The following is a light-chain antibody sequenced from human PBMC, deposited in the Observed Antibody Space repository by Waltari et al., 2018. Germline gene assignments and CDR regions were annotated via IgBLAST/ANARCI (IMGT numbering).Light chain of an antibody. CDR2: ETT. CDR1: SPQIGAGHV. V-gene: IGLV1-40*01. J-gene: IGLJ2*01. CDR3: QSFDSNLTVVV. Sequence: QSVLTQPPSVSGAPGQRVPISCNGSSPQIGAGHVVHWYQHPPGAAPSLFIYETTHRPSGVPDRFSGSNSGTSTSLAITGLQPEDEADYYCQSFDSNLTVVVFGGGTKLTVL.